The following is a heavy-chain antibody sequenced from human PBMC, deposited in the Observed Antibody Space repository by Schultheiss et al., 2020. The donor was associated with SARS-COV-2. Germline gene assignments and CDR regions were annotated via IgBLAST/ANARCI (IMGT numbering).Heavy chain of an antibody. Sequence: SETLSLTCAVSGYSISSGYYWGWIRQPPGKGLEWIGSIYHSGSTYYNPSLKSRVTISVDTSKNQFSLKLSSVTAADTAVYYCARRRGYSGYDWGLQSMYYFDYWGQGTLVTVSS. V-gene: IGHV4-38-2*01. D-gene: IGHD5-12*01. CDR3: ARRRGYSGYDWGLQSMYYFDY. CDR1: GYSISSGYY. J-gene: IGHJ4*02. CDR2: IYHSGST.